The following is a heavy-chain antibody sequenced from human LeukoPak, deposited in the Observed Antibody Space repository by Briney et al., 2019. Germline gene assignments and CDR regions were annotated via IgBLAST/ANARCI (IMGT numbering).Heavy chain of an antibody. D-gene: IGHD4-17*01. CDR3: ASVGDYEAFDI. J-gene: IGHJ3*02. V-gene: IGHV4-31*02. CDR2: IYYSGST. Sequence: SWIRQHPGKGLEWIGYIYYSGSTYYNPSLKSRVTISVDTSKNQFSLKLSSVTAADTAVYYCASVGDYEAFDIWGQGTMVTVSS.